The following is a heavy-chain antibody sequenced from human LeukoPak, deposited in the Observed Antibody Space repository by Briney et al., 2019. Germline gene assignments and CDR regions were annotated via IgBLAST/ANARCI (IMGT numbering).Heavy chain of an antibody. CDR1: GFTFNTYA. V-gene: IGHV3-23*01. D-gene: IGHD3-22*01. CDR3: AKDRPNYYHTSGSYYKRDGDS. CDR2: ISSRSDLS. J-gene: IGHJ5*01. Sequence: GGSLRLSCAASGFTFNTYAMSWVRQAPGKGLEWVSSISSRSDLSYLDSVKGRFTISRDNSRSTLYLQMSGLRAEDTALYYCAKDRPNYYHTSGSYYKRDGDSWGRGTLVTVSS.